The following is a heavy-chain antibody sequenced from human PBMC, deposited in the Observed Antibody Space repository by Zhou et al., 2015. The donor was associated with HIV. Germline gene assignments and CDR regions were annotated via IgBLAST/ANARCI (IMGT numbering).Heavy chain of an antibody. Sequence: QVQLVQSGAEVKKPGASVKVSCKASGYTFSTYDINWVRQATGQGLEWMGWMNPKSGNTGYAQKLQGRVTMTRNTSISTAYVELSGLRSEDTAVYYCARGRGWLEAFDVWGQGTTVTVHS. CDR2: MNPKSGNT. CDR3: ARGRGWLEAFDV. D-gene: IGHD6-19*01. CDR1: GYTFSTYD. V-gene: IGHV1-8*01. J-gene: IGHJ3*01.